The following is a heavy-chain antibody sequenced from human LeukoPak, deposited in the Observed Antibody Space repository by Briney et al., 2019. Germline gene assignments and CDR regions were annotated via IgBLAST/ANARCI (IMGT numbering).Heavy chain of an antibody. J-gene: IGHJ5*02. V-gene: IGHV1-24*01. CDR2: FDPDDREF. CDR3: AGRYAVDALHGVVTPWFDP. CDR1: EESLSELS. D-gene: IGHD4-23*01. Sequence: ASVKVSCTISEESLSELSIHWVRQAPGKGLEWVGGFDPDDREFIYAQNFQGRLTMTEDTSADTAYMELRGLTSEDTAVYYCAGRYAVDALHGVVTPWFDPWGQGTLVIVSS.